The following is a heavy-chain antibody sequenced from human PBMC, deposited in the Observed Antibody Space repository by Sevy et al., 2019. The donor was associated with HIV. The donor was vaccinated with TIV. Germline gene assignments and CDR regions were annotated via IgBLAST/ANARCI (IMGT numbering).Heavy chain of an antibody. D-gene: IGHD2-2*01. V-gene: IGHV3-7*01. Sequence: GGSLRLSCAASGFTFSSYWMSWVRQAPGKGLEWVANIKQDGSEKYYVDSVKGRFNISRDNAKNSLYLQMNSLRAEDTAVYYCARFAVVVPAASEYYYYYGMDVWGQGTTVTVSS. CDR2: IKQDGSEK. J-gene: IGHJ6*02. CDR1: GFTFSSYW. CDR3: ARFAVVVPAASEYYYYYGMDV.